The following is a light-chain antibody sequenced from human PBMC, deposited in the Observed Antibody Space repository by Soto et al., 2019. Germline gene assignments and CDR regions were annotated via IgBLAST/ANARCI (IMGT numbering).Light chain of an antibody. CDR2: WAS. CDR1: QSVFSNSNNKNC. CDR3: QHYYSIPWT. J-gene: IGKJ1*01. Sequence: DIVMTQSPASLAVSLGERATINCKSSQSVFSNSNNKNCIAWYQQKSGQPPKLLIYWASSRESGVPDRFSGGGSGTDFTLTISSLQAEDVATYYCQHYYSIPWTFGQGTRVEIK. V-gene: IGKV4-1*01.